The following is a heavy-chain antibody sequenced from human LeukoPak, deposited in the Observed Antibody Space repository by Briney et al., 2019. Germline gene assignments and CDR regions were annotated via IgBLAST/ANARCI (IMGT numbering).Heavy chain of an antibody. Sequence: SETLSLTCTVSGGSISGSSYYWGWIRQPPGKGLEWIGSIYYSGSTYYNPSLKSRVTISVDTSKNQFSLKLSSVTAADTAVYYCARGPARYYYYGSGSYPYYFDYWGQGTLVTVSS. D-gene: IGHD3-10*01. CDR2: IYYSGST. V-gene: IGHV4-39*01. CDR1: GGSISGSSYY. CDR3: ARGPARYYYYGSGSYPYYFDY. J-gene: IGHJ4*02.